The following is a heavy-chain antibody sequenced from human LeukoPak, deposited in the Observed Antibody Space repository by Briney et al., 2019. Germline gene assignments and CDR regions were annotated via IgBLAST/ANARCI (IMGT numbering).Heavy chain of an antibody. CDR3: ARVKGTSLEDY. D-gene: IGHD6-6*01. CDR2: IYRSGRT. V-gene: IGHV4-38-2*01. Sequence: PSETLSLTCAVSGFSITSGYYWAWVRQPPGKGLEWIGSIYRSGRTNFNPSLKRRVTMSVDTSKNQFSLNLSSVTAADTAVYYCARVKGTSLEDYWGQGALVTVSS. J-gene: IGHJ4*02. CDR1: GFSITSGYY.